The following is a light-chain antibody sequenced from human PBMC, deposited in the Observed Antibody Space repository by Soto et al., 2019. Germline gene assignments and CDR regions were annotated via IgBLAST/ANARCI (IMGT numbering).Light chain of an antibody. CDR3: ARYRRSPSS. J-gene: IGKJ5*01. V-gene: IGKV3D-15*01. CDR2: GAS. Sequence: ELVITQPPATLCVKSVERVTLCCRASQRVSSNFAWYKQHPGQPPRLLISGASSRATGIPDWFSGSGSATDFTLRISCLQPEDFALYYCARYRRSPSSFGEGTRLEIK. CDR1: QRVSSN.